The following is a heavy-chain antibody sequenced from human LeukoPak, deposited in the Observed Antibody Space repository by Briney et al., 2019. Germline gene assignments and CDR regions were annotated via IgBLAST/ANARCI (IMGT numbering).Heavy chain of an antibody. J-gene: IGHJ4*02. V-gene: IGHV3-30*02. CDR3: AKAKSIAARTWFDY. Sequence: GGSLRLSCAASGFTFSSYGMHWVRQAPGKGLEWVALIRYDGSNKYYADSVKGRFTISRDNSKNTLYLQMNSLRAEDTAVYYCAKAKSIAARTWFDYWGQGTLVTVSS. CDR1: GFTFSSYG. D-gene: IGHD6-6*01. CDR2: IRYDGSNK.